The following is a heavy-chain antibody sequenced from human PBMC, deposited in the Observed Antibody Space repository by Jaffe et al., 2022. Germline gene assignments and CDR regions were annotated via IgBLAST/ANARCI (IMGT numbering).Heavy chain of an antibody. CDR2: IYQSGST. J-gene: IGHJ5*02. CDR3: ARHGYYYDSSGYSFDP. V-gene: IGHV4-38-2*01. Sequence: QVQLQESGPGLVKPSETLSLTCAVSGYAISSGYYWGWIRQPPGKGLEWIGSIYQSGSTYYNPSLKSRVTISVDTSKNQFSLKLYSVTAADTAVYYCARHGYYYDSSGYSFDPWGQGTLVTVSS. D-gene: IGHD3-22*01. CDR1: GYAISSGYY.